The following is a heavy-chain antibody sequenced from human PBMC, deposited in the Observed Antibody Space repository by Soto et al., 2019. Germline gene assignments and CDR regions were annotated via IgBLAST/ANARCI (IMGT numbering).Heavy chain of an antibody. CDR2: IYASGGT. J-gene: IGHJ6*02. Sequence: SETLSLTCTVSGGSISSYYWSWIRQPDVKGLEWIGRIYASGGTNYNPSLKSRVTMSADTSKNQLSLRLSSVTAADTAVYYCARDRKQNGDYLPDYYYGMDVWGQGTTVTVSS. CDR3: ARDRKQNGDYLPDYYYGMDV. CDR1: GGSISSYY. V-gene: IGHV4-4*07. D-gene: IGHD4-17*01.